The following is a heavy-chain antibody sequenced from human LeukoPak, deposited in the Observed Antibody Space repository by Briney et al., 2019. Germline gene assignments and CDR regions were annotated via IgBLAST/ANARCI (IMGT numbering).Heavy chain of an antibody. CDR1: GGTFSSYA. CDR3: ARDLHGGNSLDY. J-gene: IGHJ4*02. CDR2: IIPIFGTA. V-gene: IGHV1-69*13. Sequence: SVKVSCKASGGTFSSYAISWVRQAPGQGLEWMGGIIPIFGTANYAQKFQGRVTITADESTSTAYMELSSLRSEDTAVYYCARDLHGGNSLDYWGQGTLVTVSS. D-gene: IGHD4-23*01.